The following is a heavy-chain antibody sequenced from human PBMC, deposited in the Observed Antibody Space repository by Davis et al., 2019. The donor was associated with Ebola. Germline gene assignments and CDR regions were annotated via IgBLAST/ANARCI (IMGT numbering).Heavy chain of an antibody. J-gene: IGHJ4*02. D-gene: IGHD6-19*01. V-gene: IGHV5-10-1*01. CDR3: ARSQWVRSSGPFDY. Sequence: GESLKISCEGSGYTFSMYWITWVRQMPGKGLEWMGWIDPSDSKTNYSPAFQGHVTFSVDKSISTAYLQWNSLKASDTSMYYCARSQWVRSSGPFDYWGQGTLVTVSS. CDR2: IDPSDSKT. CDR1: GYTFSMYW.